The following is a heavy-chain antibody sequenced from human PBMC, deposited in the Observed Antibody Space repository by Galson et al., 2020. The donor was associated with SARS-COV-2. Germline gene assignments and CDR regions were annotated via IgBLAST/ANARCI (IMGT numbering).Heavy chain of an antibody. CDR3: ARHASGYYYDSSFDY. V-gene: IGHV4-39*07. CDR1: GGSISSSSYY. CDR2: IYYSGST. J-gene: IGHJ4*02. Sequence: SETLSLTCTVSGGSISSSSYYWGWIRQPPGKGLEWIGNIYYSGSTYYNPSLQSRVTISVDTSKNQFSLKLSSVTAAGTAVYYCARHASGYYYDSSFDYWGQGTLVTVSS. D-gene: IGHD3-22*01.